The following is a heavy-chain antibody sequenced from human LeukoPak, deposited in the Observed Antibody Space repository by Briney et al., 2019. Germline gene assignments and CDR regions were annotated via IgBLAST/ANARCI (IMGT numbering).Heavy chain of an antibody. V-gene: IGHV4-30-2*01. Sequence: PSQTLSLTCAVSGGSISSGGYSWSWIRQPPGTGLEWIGYIYHSGSTYYNPSLKSRVTISVDRSKNQFSLKLSSVTAADTAVYYCASTQYYYDSSGYYTGVFDYWGQGTLVTVSS. J-gene: IGHJ4*02. D-gene: IGHD3-22*01. CDR1: GGSISSGGYS. CDR2: IYHSGST. CDR3: ASTQYYYDSSGYYTGVFDY.